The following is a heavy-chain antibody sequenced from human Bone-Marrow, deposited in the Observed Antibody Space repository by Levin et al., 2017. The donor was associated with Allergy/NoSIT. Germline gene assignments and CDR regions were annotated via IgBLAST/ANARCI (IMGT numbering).Heavy chain of an antibody. CDR2: VSNVGRS. J-gene: IGHJ5*02. V-gene: IGHV4-59*11. D-gene: IGHD1-26*01. Sequence: RASETLSLTCRVSGFSITSHYWNWIRQSPGKGLEWIGHVSNVGRSKYNPSLASRVSISVDTSGNHFSLNLSSVTAADTATYYCARSPPDLSRLVGLDPWGQGTLVIVSS. CDR1: GFSITSHY. CDR3: ARSPPDLSRLVGLDP.